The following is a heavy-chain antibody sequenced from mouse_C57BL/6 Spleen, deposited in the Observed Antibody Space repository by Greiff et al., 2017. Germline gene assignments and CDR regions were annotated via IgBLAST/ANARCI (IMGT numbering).Heavy chain of an antibody. CDR1: GYTFTSYW. Sequence: VQLQQPGAELVRPGSSVKLSCKASGYTFTSYWMHWVKQRPIQGLEWIGNIDPSDSETHYNQKFKDKATLTVDKSSSAAYMQISGLTSEDSAVYYCARAAGGSPSVVYWGQGTLVTVSA. V-gene: IGHV1-52*01. D-gene: IGHD3-1*01. J-gene: IGHJ3*01. CDR2: IDPSDSET. CDR3: ARAAGGSPSVVY.